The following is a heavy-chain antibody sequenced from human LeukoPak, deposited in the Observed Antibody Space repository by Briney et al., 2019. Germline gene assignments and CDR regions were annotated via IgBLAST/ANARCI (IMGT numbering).Heavy chain of an antibody. CDR3: ARDAGQAAAHNWFDP. D-gene: IGHD2-2*01. CDR1: GGSISSGGYY. V-gene: IGHV4-31*03. J-gene: IGHJ5*02. Sequence: TSETLSLTCTVSGGSISSGGYYWSWIRQHPGKGLEWIGYIYYSGSTYYNPSLKSRVTISVDTSKNQFSLKLSSVTAADTAVYYCARDAGQAAAHNWFDPWGQGTLVTVSS. CDR2: IYYSGST.